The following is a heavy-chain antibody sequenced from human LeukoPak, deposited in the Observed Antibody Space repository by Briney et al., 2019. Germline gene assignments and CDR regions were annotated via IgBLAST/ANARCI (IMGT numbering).Heavy chain of an antibody. Sequence: GGSLRLSCAASGFTFSDYYMNWIRQAPGKGLEWVSYISSSGSTIYYADSVKGRFTTSRDNAKNSLYLQMNSLRAEDAAVYYCARQYSYGPGVFDYGGQGPLVTVPS. D-gene: IGHD5-18*01. V-gene: IGHV3-11*01. J-gene: IGHJ4*02. CDR2: ISSSGSTI. CDR3: ARQYSYGPGVFDY. CDR1: GFTFSDYY.